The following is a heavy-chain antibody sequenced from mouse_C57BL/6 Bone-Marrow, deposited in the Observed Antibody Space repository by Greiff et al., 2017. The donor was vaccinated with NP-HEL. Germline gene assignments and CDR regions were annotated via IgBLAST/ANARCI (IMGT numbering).Heavy chain of an antibody. CDR2: IDPENGDT. J-gene: IGHJ3*01. D-gene: IGHD2-1*01. CDR1: GFNIKDDY. CDR3: TRRSYYPFAY. Sequence: VQLKESGAELVRPGASVKLSCTASGFNIKDDYMHWVKQRPEQGLEWIGWIDPENGDTEYASKFQGKATITADTSSNTAYLQLSSLTSEDTAVYYCTRRSYYPFAYWGQGTLVTVSA. V-gene: IGHV14-4*01.